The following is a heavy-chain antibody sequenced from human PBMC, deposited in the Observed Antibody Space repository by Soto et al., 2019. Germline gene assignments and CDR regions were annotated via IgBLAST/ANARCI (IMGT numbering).Heavy chain of an antibody. V-gene: IGHV6-1*01. CDR3: ARGYCTNGVCTMRREYNSFDP. J-gene: IGHJ5*02. Sequence: PSQTLSLTCAISGDSVSSNSAAWNWIRQSPSRGLEWLGRTYYRSKWYNDYAVSVKSRIAINPDTSKNQFSLQLNSVTPEDTAVYYCARGYCTNGVCTMRREYNSFDPCDQATLLTVSS. CDR1: GDSVSSNSAA. CDR2: TYYRSKWYN. D-gene: IGHD2-8*01.